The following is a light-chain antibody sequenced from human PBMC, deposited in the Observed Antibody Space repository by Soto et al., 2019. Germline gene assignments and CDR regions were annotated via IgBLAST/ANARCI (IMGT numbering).Light chain of an antibody. J-gene: IGKJ4*01. V-gene: IGKV3-11*01. Sequence: EIVLTQSPATLSLSPGERATLSCRASQSVSSYLAWYQQKPGQAPRLLIYDASNRATGIPARFSGSGSGTAFPLTISSLEPEDFAVYYCQHRSVWPLTFGGGTKVEIK. CDR3: QHRSVWPLT. CDR2: DAS. CDR1: QSVSSY.